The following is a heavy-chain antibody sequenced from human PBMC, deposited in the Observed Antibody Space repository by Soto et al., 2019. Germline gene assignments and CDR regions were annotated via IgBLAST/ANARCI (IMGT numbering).Heavy chain of an antibody. D-gene: IGHD3-10*01. CDR2: IWYDGSNK. CDR1: GFTFSSYG. J-gene: IGHJ3*02. V-gene: IGHV3-33*01. CDR3: AGNYYGSGRLDAFDI. Sequence: PGGSLRLSCAASGFTFSSYGMHWVRQAPGKGLEWVAVIWYDGSNKYYADSVKGRFTISRDNSKNTLYLQMNSLRAEDTAVYYCAGNYYGSGRLDAFDIWGQGTMVTVSS.